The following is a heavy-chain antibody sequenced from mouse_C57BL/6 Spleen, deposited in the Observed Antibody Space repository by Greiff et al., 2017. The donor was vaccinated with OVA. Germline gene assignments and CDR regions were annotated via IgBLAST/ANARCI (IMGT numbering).Heavy chain of an antibody. CDR1: GFTFSSYA. CDR2: ISDGGSYT. V-gene: IGHV5-4*01. CDR3: ARDRMDY. J-gene: IGHJ4*01. Sequence: EVMLVESGGGLVKPGGSLKLSCAASGFTFSSYAMSWVRQTPEKRLEWVATISDGGSYTYYPDNVKGRFTISRNNAKNNLYMQMSHQKAEDTAMKYCARDRMDYWGQGTSVTVSA.